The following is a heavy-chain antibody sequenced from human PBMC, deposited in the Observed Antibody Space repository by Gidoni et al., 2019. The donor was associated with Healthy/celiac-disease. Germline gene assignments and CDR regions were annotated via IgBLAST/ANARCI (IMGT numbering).Heavy chain of an antibody. Sequence: VQLLAAGGGLVQPGGSLRLSCAASVFSFSSYAMSWVHQAAGKGLELVSAIRRVGGSTYYAYSVKGRYTISRDNSKNTLYLQMNRLRAEDTAVYYCAKVSGGYPHSVFDYWGQGTLVTVSS. CDR1: VFSFSSYA. CDR2: IRRVGGST. CDR3: AKVSGGYPHSVFDY. D-gene: IGHD1-26*01. J-gene: IGHJ4*02. V-gene: IGHV3-23*01.